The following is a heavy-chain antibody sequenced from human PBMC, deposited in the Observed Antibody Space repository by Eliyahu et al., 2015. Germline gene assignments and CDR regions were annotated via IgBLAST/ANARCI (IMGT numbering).Heavy chain of an antibody. V-gene: IGHV2-5*01. D-gene: IGHD3-9*01. CDR3: AHTGILTGYLGY. J-gene: IGHJ4*02. CDR1: GFSXXXSXXX. Sequence: QITLKESGPTLVKPTQTLTLTCTFSGFSXXXSXXXVGXIRQPPGKALEWLALIYWNDDKRYSPSLKSRLTITKDTSKNQVVLTMTNMDPVDTATYYCAHTGILTGYLGYWGQGTLVTVSS. CDR2: IYWNDDK.